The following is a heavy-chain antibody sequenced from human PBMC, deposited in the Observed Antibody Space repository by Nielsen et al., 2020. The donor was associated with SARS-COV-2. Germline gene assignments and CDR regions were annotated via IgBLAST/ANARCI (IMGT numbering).Heavy chain of an antibody. CDR1: GGTFSSFA. V-gene: IGHV1-69*13. Sequence: SVKVSCKASGGTFSSFATSWVRQAPGQGLEWMGGIIPFFGTPNYAQKFQGRVTITADESTSIAYMELSSLRSEDTAVYYCARCQYGSGSYPLTYYYYDMDVWGQGTTVTVSS. CDR2: IIPFFGTP. D-gene: IGHD3-10*01. CDR3: ARCQYGSGSYPLTYYYYDMDV. J-gene: IGHJ6*02.